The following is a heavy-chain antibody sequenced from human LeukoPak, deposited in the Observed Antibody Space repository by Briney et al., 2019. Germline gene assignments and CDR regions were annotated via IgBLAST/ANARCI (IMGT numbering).Heavy chain of an antibody. CDR2: IYGGRKNT. J-gene: IGHJ4*02. D-gene: IGHD6-19*01. V-gene: IGHV3-53*01. CDR1: GFTVSNNY. Sequence: PGGSLRLSCSVSGFTVSNNYMGWVRQAPGKGLEWGSVIYGGRKNTHYADSVKGRFTISRDNSKNTVYLQMNSLTAEDTAAYYCAREFRQTYNSGWSLDYWGQATLVTVSS. CDR3: AREFRQTYNSGWSLDY.